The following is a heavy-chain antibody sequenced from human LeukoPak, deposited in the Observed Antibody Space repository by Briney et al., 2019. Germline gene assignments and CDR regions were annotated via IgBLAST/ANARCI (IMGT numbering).Heavy chain of an antibody. Sequence: SETLSLTCAVYGGSFSGYYWSWIRQPPGKGLEWIGEINHSGSTNYNPSLKSRVTISVDTSKNQFSLKLSSVTAADTAVYYCARKITMLRGVINRAAGFDYWGQGTLVTVSS. CDR1: GGSFSGYY. V-gene: IGHV4-34*01. D-gene: IGHD3-10*01. J-gene: IGHJ4*02. CDR2: INHSGST. CDR3: ARKITMLRGVINRAAGFDY.